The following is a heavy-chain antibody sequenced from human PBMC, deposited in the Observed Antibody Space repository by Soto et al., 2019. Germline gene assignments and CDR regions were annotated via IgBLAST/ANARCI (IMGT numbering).Heavy chain of an antibody. J-gene: IGHJ4*02. CDR2: IYYSGST. V-gene: IGHV4-30-4*01. D-gene: IGHD3-3*01. Sequence: PSETLSLTCTVSGGSISSGDYYWSWIRQPPGKGLEWIGYIYYSGSTYYNPSLKSRVTISVDTSKNQFSLKLSSVTAADTAVYYCATLPVGSGYRIFDYWGQGTLVIVSS. CDR3: ATLPVGSGYRIFDY. CDR1: GGSISSGDYY.